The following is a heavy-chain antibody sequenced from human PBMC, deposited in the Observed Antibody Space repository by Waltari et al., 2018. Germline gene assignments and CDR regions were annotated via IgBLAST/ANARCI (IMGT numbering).Heavy chain of an antibody. CDR1: GFYFVSYG. V-gene: IGHV3-30*18. CDR2: IGHDGSLK. Sequence: QVQLEASGGGVVQPGRSLRLSCAASGFYFVSYGMHWVRQAPGKGLEWVAVIGHDGSLKYYADSVRGRFTISRDNSKNTLFLEMNSLRGEDTAVYYCAKENNDLLCDSWGQGTQVTVSS. CDR3: AKENNDLLCDS. D-gene: IGHD2-15*01. J-gene: IGHJ5*01.